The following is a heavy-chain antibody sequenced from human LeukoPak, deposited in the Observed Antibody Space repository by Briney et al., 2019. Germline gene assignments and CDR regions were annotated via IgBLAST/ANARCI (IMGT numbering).Heavy chain of an antibody. D-gene: IGHD6-19*01. J-gene: IGHJ6*02. Sequence: GGSLRLSCAASGFTFSSYWMSWVRQAPGKGLEWVANIKQDGSEKYYVDSVKGRFTISRDNAKNSLYLQMNSLRAEDTAVYYCARLGYSSGWSYYYYYYGMDVWGQGTTVTVSS. CDR1: GFTFSSYW. CDR2: IKQDGSEK. CDR3: ARLGYSSGWSYYYYYYGMDV. V-gene: IGHV3-7*01.